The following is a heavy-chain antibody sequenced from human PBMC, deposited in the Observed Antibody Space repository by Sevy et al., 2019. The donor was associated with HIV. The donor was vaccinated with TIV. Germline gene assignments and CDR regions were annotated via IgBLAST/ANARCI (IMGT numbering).Heavy chain of an antibody. Sequence: GGSLRLSCAASGFNFNNYVMTWVRQAPGKGLEWVSTISASGSVTYYSDSVRGRFTISRDNSRNTVSLQMNSLRVEDTAIYYCVKDTPFRRFTLSGMTGAHEYYFDYWGQRTRVTVSS. V-gene: IGHV3-23*01. CDR1: GFNFNNYV. CDR2: ISASGSVT. J-gene: IGHJ4*02. CDR3: VKDTPFRRFTLSGMTGAHEYYFDY. D-gene: IGHD1-1*01.